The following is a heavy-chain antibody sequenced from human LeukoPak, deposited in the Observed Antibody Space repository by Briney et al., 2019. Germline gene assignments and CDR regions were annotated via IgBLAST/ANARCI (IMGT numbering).Heavy chain of an antibody. V-gene: IGHV3-48*01. CDR1: GFTFSSYS. Sequence: PGGSLRLSCAASGFTFSSYSMNWVRQAPGKGLEWVSYISSSSSTIYYADSVKGRFTISRDNAKNSLYLQMNSLRAEDTAVYYCARDKPQELNDAFDIWGQGTMVTVSS. J-gene: IGHJ3*02. D-gene: IGHD1-26*01. CDR3: ARDKPQELNDAFDI. CDR2: ISSSSSTI.